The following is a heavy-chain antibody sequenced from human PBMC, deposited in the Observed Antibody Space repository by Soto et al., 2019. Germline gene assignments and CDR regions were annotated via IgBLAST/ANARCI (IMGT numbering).Heavy chain of an antibody. CDR3: TSKPNSLYYFDF. CDR2: IFSTGNT. D-gene: IGHD5-18*01. J-gene: IGHJ4*02. V-gene: IGHV4-28*01. Sequence: QVQLQESGPGLVKPSDTLSLTCGVSGSSINSNNWWAWIRQPPGKGLEWVGYIFSTGNTIYNPSLKSRLSMSVDTSNIQFSLRLNSVTAVDTAVYFCTSKPNSLYYFDFWGQGTLVTVSS. CDR1: GSSINSNNW.